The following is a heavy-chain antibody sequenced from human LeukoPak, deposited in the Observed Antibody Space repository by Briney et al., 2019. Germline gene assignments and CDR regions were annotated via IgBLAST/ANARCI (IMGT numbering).Heavy chain of an antibody. CDR2: SKYDGTT. D-gene: IGHD2/OR15-2a*01. CDR3: TTVSHFYL. V-gene: IGHV3-15*01. J-gene: IGHJ4*02. CDR1: GFSFSDAW. Sequence: GGSLRLSCATSGFSFSDAWLSWVRQAPGKGLEWVGRSKYDGTTDYAAPVKGRFTISRDVSKATLYLQMNSLKTEDTAIYYCTTVSHFYLGGQGTLVTVSS.